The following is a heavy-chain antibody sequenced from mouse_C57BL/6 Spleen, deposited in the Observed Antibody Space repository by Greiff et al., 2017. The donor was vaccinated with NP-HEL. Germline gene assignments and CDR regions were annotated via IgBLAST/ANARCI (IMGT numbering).Heavy chain of an antibody. D-gene: IGHD1-3*01. CDR2: IDPSDSYT. J-gene: IGHJ1*03. CDR1: GYTFTSYW. Sequence: QVQLQQPGAELVMPGASVKLSCKASGYTFTSYWMHWVKQRPGQGLEWIGEIDPSDSYTNYNQKFKGKSTLTVDKSSSTAYMQLSSLTSEDSAVYYCARAQLTWGYFDVWGTGTTVTVSS. V-gene: IGHV1-69*01. CDR3: ARAQLTWGYFDV.